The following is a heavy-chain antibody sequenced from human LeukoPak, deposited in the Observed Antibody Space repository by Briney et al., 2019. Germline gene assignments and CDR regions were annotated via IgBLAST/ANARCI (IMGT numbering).Heavy chain of an antibody. CDR1: GFTFDNFA. D-gene: IGHD1-26*01. CDR2: ISRSSSLI. V-gene: IGHV3-21*05. CDR3: ARDGINWAER. J-gene: IGHJ4*02. Sequence: GGSLRLSCASSGFTFDNFAMNWVRQTPGKGLEWVSYISRSSSLIIYADSVKGRFTVSRDNGKNSLYLDMNSLTVEDTGLYYCARDGINWAERWGQGTLVTVSS.